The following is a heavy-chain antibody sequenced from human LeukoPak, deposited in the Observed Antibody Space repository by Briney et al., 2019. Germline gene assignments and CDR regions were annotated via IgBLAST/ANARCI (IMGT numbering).Heavy chain of an antibody. D-gene: IGHD2-2*01. CDR2: ISGSDGST. V-gene: IGHV3-23*01. CDR3: ARDTRLGYCRSTSCYASWFDP. Sequence: GGSLRLSCAASGFTFSSYAMSWVRQAPGKGLDWVSGISGSDGSTYYADSVKGRFTISRDNSKNTLYLQMNSLRAEDTAVYYCARDTRLGYCRSTSCYASWFDPWGQGTLVTVSS. J-gene: IGHJ5*02. CDR1: GFTFSSYA.